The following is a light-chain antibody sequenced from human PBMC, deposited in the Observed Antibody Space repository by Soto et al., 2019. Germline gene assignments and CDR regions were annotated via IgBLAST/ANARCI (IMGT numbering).Light chain of an antibody. CDR3: HQYTSLPYT. Sequence: DIQMTQSPSSLSASVGDRVTITCQASQGISGELNWYQQKPGEAPKLLIYAASTLEVGVPSRFSGSRSGSGTHFTFTISALQPEDIATYYCHQYTSLPYTFGGATKVAI. J-gene: IGKJ4*01. CDR2: AAS. V-gene: IGKV1-33*01. CDR1: QGISGE.